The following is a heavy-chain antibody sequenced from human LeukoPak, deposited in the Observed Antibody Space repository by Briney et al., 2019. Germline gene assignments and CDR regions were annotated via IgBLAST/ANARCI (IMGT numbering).Heavy chain of an antibody. CDR3: AKLVSGYLRGAFDI. Sequence: GGSLRLSCAASGFTFSSYWMHWVRQAPGKGLEWVSAISGSGGSTYYADSVKGRFTISRDNSKNTLYLQMNSLRAEDTAVYYCAKLVSGYLRGAFDIWGQGTMVTVSS. J-gene: IGHJ3*02. V-gene: IGHV3-23*01. CDR2: ISGSGGST. D-gene: IGHD5-12*01. CDR1: GFTFSSYW.